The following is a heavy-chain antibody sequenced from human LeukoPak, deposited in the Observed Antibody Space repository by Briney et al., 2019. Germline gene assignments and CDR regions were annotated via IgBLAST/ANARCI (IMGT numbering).Heavy chain of an antibody. D-gene: IGHD6-19*01. CDR1: GFTFSSYA. Sequence: GGSLRLSCAASGFTFSSYAMGWVRQAPGKGLECVSSISASGGGTDYADSVEGRFTISRDNSKNTLYLQMSSLRAEDTAVYYCAKGQYSSGWLYFDYWGQGTLVTVSS. V-gene: IGHV3-23*01. J-gene: IGHJ4*02. CDR3: AKGQYSSGWLYFDY. CDR2: ISASGGGT.